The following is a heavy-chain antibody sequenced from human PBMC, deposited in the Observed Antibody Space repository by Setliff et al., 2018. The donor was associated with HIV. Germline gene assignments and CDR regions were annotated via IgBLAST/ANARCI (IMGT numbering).Heavy chain of an antibody. CDR1: NGSISSGNHY. D-gene: IGHD3-3*01. Sequence: LSLTCTVSNGSISSGNHYWSWTRQHPGKGLEWIGYIFYRGSTYYNPSLKSRVSLSIDTSKNYFSLKLTSVTAADTAMYFCARAGHYDFLGGFSAQPLDPWGRGILVTVSS. CDR2: IFYRGST. V-gene: IGHV4-31*02. J-gene: IGHJ5*02. CDR3: ARAGHYDFLGGFSAQPLDP.